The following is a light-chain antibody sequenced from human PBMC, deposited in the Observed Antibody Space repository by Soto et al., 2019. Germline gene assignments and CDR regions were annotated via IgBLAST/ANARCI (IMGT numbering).Light chain of an antibody. Sequence: QSALTQPASVSGSPEQSITISCTGTSSDVGGYNYVSWYQQHPGKAPKLMIYDVSNRPSGVSNRFSGSKSGNTASLTISGLQAEDEADYYCSSYTSSSTQMVFGGGTKVTVL. V-gene: IGLV2-14*01. CDR2: DVS. J-gene: IGLJ2*01. CDR3: SSYTSSSTQMV. CDR1: SSDVGGYNY.